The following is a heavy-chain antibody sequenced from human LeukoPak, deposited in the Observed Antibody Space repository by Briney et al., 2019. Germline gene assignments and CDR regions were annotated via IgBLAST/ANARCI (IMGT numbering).Heavy chain of an antibody. CDR3: ARLSPTGYCSSTSCSTFDY. Sequence: WESLKISRKGSGYRFTNYWIGLVRQMPGKGLGWVVIIYPGYSDTRYSPSFQGQVTISADKSISTAYLQWSSLKASDTAMYYCARLSPTGYCSSTSCSTFDYSGQGTLVTVSS. CDR2: IYPGYSDT. CDR1: GYRFTNYW. V-gene: IGHV5-51*01. D-gene: IGHD2-2*02. J-gene: IGHJ4*02.